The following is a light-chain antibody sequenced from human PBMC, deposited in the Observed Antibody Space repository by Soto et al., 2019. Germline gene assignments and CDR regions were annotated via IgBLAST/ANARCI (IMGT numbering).Light chain of an antibody. CDR3: QQSSNCPPRFT. CDR1: QSVSGY. J-gene: IGKJ3*01. V-gene: IGKV3-11*01. Sequence: EIVLTQSPAILSLSPGERATLSCRASQSVSGYLAWYQQKPAQAPRLLIYDASTRATDIPARFSGSGSGSDFTLTISSIEPEDFAIYYCQQSSNCPPRFTFGPGTKVDIK. CDR2: DAS.